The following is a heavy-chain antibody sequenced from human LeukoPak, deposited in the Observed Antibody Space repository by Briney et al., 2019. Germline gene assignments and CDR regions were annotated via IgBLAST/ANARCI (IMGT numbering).Heavy chain of an antibody. V-gene: IGHV4-59*01. CDR2: IYYSGSS. J-gene: IGHJ3*02. CDR3: ARGEWSGLKDGFNI. CDR1: GGSISSYY. D-gene: IGHD3-3*01. Sequence: PSETLSLTCSVSGGSISSYYWSWIRQTPRKGLEWIGYIYYSGSSDYNPSLKSRATIPVDKSKEQISLKLSALTAADTAVYYCARGEWSGLKDGFNIWGPGTMVTVSS.